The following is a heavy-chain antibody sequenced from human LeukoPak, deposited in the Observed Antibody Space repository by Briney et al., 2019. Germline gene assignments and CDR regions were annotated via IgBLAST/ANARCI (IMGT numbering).Heavy chain of an antibody. CDR3: ASGKYSTSSLDY. J-gene: IGHJ4*02. CDR2: IYSGGTK. CDR1: GVTVSKHH. V-gene: IGHV3-53*01. Sequence: GSLRPSRAVSGVTVSKHHMSWGPPAPRKGVGWVSIIYSGGTKYYADSVKGRFTISRDNSKNTQYLQMNSLRVEDTAVYYCASGKYSTSSLDYWGQGTLVTVSS. D-gene: IGHD6-6*01.